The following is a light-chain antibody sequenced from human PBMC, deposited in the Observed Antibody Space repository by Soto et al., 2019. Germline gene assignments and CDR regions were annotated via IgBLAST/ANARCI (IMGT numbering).Light chain of an antibody. CDR2: AVS. CDR3: CSHAGNNNYV. CDR1: SRDVGGQNY. Sequence: QSVLTQPPSASGSPGQSVAISCTGTSRDVGGQNYVSWFQQYPGKAPKLLIYAVSNRPSGVPYRFSGSKSGNTASLTISGLRAEDEADYFCCSHAGNNNYVFGTGTKVTV. J-gene: IGLJ1*01. V-gene: IGLV2-8*01.